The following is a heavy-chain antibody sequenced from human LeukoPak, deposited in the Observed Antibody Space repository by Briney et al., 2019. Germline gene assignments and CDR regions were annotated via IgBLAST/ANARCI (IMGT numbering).Heavy chain of an antibody. D-gene: IGHD1-7*01. CDR2: IYYSGST. V-gene: IGHV4-39*01. J-gene: IGHJ5*02. CDR3: ARTNYALFDP. CDR1: GGSISSSSYY. Sequence: PSETLSLTCTVSGGSISSSSYYWGWIRQPPGKGLEWIGSIYYSGSTYYNPSLKSRVTISVDTSKNQFSLKLSSVTAADTAVYYCARTNYALFDPWGQGTLVTVSS.